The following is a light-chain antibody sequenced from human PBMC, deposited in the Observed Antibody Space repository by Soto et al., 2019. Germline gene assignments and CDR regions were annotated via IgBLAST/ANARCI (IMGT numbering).Light chain of an antibody. J-gene: IGKJ4*01. CDR2: GAS. V-gene: IGKV3-15*01. CDR1: QSVSSN. Sequence: EIVMTQSPATLSVSPGERATLSCRARQSVSSNLAWYQQKPGQAPRLLIYGASTRATGIPARFSGSGSGTEFTLTISSLQSEDFAVDYCQQYNTWELTFGGGTKVEIK. CDR3: QQYNTWELT.